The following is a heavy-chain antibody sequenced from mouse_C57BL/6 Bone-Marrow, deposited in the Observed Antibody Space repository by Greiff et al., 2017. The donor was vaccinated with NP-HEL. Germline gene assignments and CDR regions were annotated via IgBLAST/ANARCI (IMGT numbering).Heavy chain of an antibody. J-gene: IGHJ4*01. CDR1: GFPITSGYY. D-gene: IGHD2-3*01. V-gene: IGHV12-3*01. CDR3: AGGLLLYAMDY. Sequence: VQLLESGPGLVKPSQSLFLTCSITGFPITSGYYWIWIRQSPGKPLEWMGYITHSGETFYNPSLQSPISITRETSKNQFFLQMSSVTTEDTAMYYCAGGLLLYAMDYWGQGTSVTVSS. CDR2: ITHSGET.